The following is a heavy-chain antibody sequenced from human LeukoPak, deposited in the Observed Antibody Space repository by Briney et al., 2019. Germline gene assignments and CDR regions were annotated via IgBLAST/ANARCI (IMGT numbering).Heavy chain of an antibody. CDR3: ARYREGYNYVPHALDM. CDR1: GASVGSNDYF. D-gene: IGHD5-24*01. J-gene: IGHJ3*02. Sequence: KTSETLSLTCIVSGASVGSNDYFWNWIRQPAGKGLEWIGRIYASGYTQYNPSLKSRATMSLDRFKNQFSLNMNSVTAADSAVYFCARYREGYNYVPHALDMWGQGTVVSVS. CDR2: IYASGYT. V-gene: IGHV4-61*02.